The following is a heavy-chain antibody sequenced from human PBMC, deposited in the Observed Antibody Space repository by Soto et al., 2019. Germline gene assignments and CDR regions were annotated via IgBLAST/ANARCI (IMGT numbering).Heavy chain of an antibody. V-gene: IGHV3-33*01. CDR1: GFTFSSFG. Sequence: PGGSLRLSCAASGFTFSSFGMHWVCQAPGKGLEWVSLIWYDGSKKSYGDSVKGRFTISRDNSRNTVYLQMNSLRADDTAVYYCARDASYYSLWSGYYPSRNGMDVWGQGTTVTVSS. J-gene: IGHJ6*02. CDR2: IWYDGSKK. D-gene: IGHD3-3*01. CDR3: ARDASYYSLWSGYYPSRNGMDV.